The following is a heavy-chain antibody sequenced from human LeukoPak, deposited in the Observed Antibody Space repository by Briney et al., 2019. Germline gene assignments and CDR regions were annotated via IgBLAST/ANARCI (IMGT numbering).Heavy chain of an antibody. V-gene: IGHV1-18*01. J-gene: IGHJ4*02. Sequence: ASVKVSCKASGYTFTSYGISWVRQAPGQGLEWMGWISPYNGKTNYAQKLQGRVTMTTDTSTTTAYMELRSLRSDDTAVYYCAREMATIVNQFDYWGQGTLVTVSS. CDR3: AREMATIVNQFDY. CDR2: ISPYNGKT. D-gene: IGHD5-24*01. CDR1: GYTFTSYG.